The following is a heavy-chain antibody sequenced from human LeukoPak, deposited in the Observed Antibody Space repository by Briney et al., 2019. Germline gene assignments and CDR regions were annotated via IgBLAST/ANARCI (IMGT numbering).Heavy chain of an antibody. CDR1: GFTFSSYN. Sequence: GGSLRLSCAASGFTFSSYNMNWVRQAPGKGLEWVSYISSSSSPMYNADSVKGRFTISRDSAKNSLYLQMNSLTDEDTAVYYCARGTYFYDSSGYYHGWYFDYWGQGTLVTVSS. CDR2: ISSSSSPM. V-gene: IGHV3-48*02. J-gene: IGHJ4*02. CDR3: ARGTYFYDSSGYYHGWYFDY. D-gene: IGHD3-22*01.